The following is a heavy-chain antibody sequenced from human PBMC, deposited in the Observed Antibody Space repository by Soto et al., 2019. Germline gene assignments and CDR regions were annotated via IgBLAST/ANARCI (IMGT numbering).Heavy chain of an antibody. J-gene: IGHJ4*02. V-gene: IGHV3-15*01. Sequence: GGSLRLSCAASGLTFSNVWMTWVRQAPGKGLGWVGRTKSKSDGETADVAAPVKARFTISRDDSKNTVFLEMNSLKSEDTALYYCAITAMINRDSSTSFDYWGRGTQVTVSS. CDR3: AITAMINRDSSTSFDY. CDR2: TKSKSDGETA. D-gene: IGHD5-18*01. CDR1: GLTFSNVW.